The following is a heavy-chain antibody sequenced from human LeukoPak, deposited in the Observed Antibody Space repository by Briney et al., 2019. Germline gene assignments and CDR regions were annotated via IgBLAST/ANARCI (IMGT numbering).Heavy chain of an antibody. CDR1: GYTFSSYG. D-gene: IGHD6-19*01. V-gene: IGHV1-18*01. CDR2: ISAYNGKT. Sequence: ASVKVSCKASGYTFSSYGFTWARQAPGQGLEWMGWISAYNGKTDCAQKLQGRVTMTTDTSTSTAYMELRSLRSDDTAVYYCARGGSGWGEKDWFDPWGQGTLVTVSS. CDR3: ARGGSGWGEKDWFDP. J-gene: IGHJ5*02.